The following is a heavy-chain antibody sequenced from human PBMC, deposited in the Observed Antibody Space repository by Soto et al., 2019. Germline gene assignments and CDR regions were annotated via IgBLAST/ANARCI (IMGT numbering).Heavy chain of an antibody. CDR3: VKDSGYYYGSETFVYGMDV. J-gene: IGHJ6*02. V-gene: IGHV3-64D*06. Sequence: EVQLVESGGGLVQPGGSPRLSCSASGFTFNTYAFHWVRQAPGKGLEYISAISSKGDSTYYADSVKGRFTITRDNSKNTLFLQMSSLRAEDTAVYYCVKDSGYYYGSETFVYGMDVWGQGTTVTVSS. CDR2: ISSKGDST. CDR1: GFTFNTYA. D-gene: IGHD3-10*01.